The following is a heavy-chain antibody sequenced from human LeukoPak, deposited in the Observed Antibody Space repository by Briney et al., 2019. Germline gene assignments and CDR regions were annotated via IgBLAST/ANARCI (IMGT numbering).Heavy chain of an antibody. Sequence: ASVKVSCTASGGTFSIYAISWVRQAPGQGLEWMGGIIPIFGTANYAQKFQGRVTITADESTSTAYMELSSLRSEDTAVYYCARDPTYYYDSSGPLRYYYYGMDVWGQGTTVTVSS. J-gene: IGHJ6*02. CDR1: GGTFSIYA. D-gene: IGHD3-22*01. V-gene: IGHV1-69*01. CDR2: IIPIFGTA. CDR3: ARDPTYYYDSSGPLRYYYYGMDV.